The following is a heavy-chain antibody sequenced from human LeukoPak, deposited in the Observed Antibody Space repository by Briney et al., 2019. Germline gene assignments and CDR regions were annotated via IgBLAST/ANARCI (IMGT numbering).Heavy chain of an antibody. V-gene: IGHV1-2*02. CDR2: INPNTGGT. CDR1: GYTFTGYY. Sequence: ASVNVSCKASGYTFTGYYMHWVRQAPGQGLEWMGWINPNTGGTNYAQKFQGRVTMTRDTSISTAYMELSRLRSDDTAVYYCARQRDYCGGDCYPYYYYGMDVWGQGTTVTVSS. D-gene: IGHD2-21*02. J-gene: IGHJ6*02. CDR3: ARQRDYCGGDCYPYYYYGMDV.